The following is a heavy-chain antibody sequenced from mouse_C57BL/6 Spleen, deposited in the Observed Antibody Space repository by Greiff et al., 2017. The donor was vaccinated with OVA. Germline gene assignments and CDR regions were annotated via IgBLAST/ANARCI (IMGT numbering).Heavy chain of an antibody. D-gene: IGHD1-1*01. V-gene: IGHV1-52*01. CDR3: AGNYYGSSFHFDV. CDR2: IDPSDSET. Sequence: VQLQQPGAELVRPGSSVKLSCKASGYTFTSYWLHWVKQRPIQGLEWIGNIDPSDSETHYNQKFKDKATLTVDKSSSTAYMQLISLTSEDSAVYYWAGNYYGSSFHFDVWGTGTTVTVSS. J-gene: IGHJ1*03. CDR1: GYTFTSYW.